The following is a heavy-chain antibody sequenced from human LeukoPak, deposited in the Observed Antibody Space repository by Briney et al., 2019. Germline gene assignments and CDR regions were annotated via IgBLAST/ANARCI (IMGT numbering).Heavy chain of an antibody. D-gene: IGHD6-13*01. J-gene: IGHJ4*02. Sequence: SETLSLTCTVSGGSLNSGSYYWGWIRQPPGKGLEWIANIYYSGNTYYNPSLKSRVTISVDTSKNQFSLKLSSVTAADTAVYYCARVVSSSWYFDYWGQGTLVTVSS. CDR3: ARVVSSSWYFDY. CDR1: GGSLNSGSYY. CDR2: IYYSGNT. V-gene: IGHV4-39*07.